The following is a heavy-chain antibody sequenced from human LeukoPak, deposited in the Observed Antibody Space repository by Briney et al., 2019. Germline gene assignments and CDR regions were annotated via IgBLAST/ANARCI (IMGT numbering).Heavy chain of an antibody. CDR2: ISASGGST. CDR3: AKEGGYASSWI. Sequence: PGGSLRLSCAASGFTFSNYAMSWVRQAPGQGLEWVSTISASGGSTYYADSAKGRFTISRDNHKNTVHLQMNSLRVEDTAMYYCAKEGGYASSWIWGQGILVTVSS. J-gene: IGHJ4*02. D-gene: IGHD6-13*01. CDR1: GFTFSNYA. V-gene: IGHV3-23*01.